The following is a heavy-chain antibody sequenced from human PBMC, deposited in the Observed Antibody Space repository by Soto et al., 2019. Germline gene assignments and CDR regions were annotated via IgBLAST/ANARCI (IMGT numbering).Heavy chain of an antibody. CDR3: ATDQVVLVAATIPGWNWFDP. Sequence: KPSETLSLTCTVSGGSIASYFWSWIRQPAGKGLEWIGRIHSSGFANYNPSLKSRVTMSIDTSKNQVSLKLNSVTAADTAVYYCATDQVVLVAATIPGWNWFDPWGQAILVTVS. J-gene: IGHJ5*02. CDR1: GGSIASYF. V-gene: IGHV4-4*07. CDR2: IHSSGFA. D-gene: IGHD1-26*01.